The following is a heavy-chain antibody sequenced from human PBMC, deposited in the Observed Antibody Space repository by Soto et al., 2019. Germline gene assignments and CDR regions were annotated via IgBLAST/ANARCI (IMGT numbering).Heavy chain of an antibody. D-gene: IGHD5-18*01. J-gene: IGHJ4*02. CDR3: TRLRAAMVPWFDY. CDR2: IRSKANSYAT. V-gene: IGHV3-73*01. Sequence: PGGSLRLSCAASGFTFSGSAMHWVRQASGKGLEWVGRIRSKANSYATAYAASVKGRFTISRDDSKNTAYLQMNSLKTEDTAAYYCTRLRAAMVPWFDYWGQGTLVTVSS. CDR1: GFTFSGSA.